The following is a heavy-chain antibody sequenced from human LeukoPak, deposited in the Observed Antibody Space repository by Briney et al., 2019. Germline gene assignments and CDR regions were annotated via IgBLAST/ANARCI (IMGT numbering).Heavy chain of an antibody. Sequence: GASVKVSCKASGYTFTSYGISWVRQAPGQGLEWMGWISAYNGNTNYAQELQGRVTMTTDTSTSTAYMELRSLRSDDTAVYYCARQYTVTTGYYYYGMDVWGQGTTVTVSS. J-gene: IGHJ6*02. CDR3: ARQYTVTTGYYYYGMDV. D-gene: IGHD4-11*01. V-gene: IGHV1-18*01. CDR1: GYTFTSYG. CDR2: ISAYNGNT.